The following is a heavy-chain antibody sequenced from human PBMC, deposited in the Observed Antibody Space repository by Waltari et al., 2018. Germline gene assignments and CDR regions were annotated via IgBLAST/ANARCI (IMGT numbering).Heavy chain of an antibody. Sequence: QVQLQESGPGLVKPSETLSLTCTVSGGSIRSYYWGWIRQPPGKGLEWIGYIYYSGSTNYNPSLKSRVTISVDTSKNQFSLKLSSVTAADTAVYYCAREAKNWFDPWGQGTLVTVSS. CDR3: AREAKNWFDP. CDR1: GGSIRSYY. V-gene: IGHV4-59*01. CDR2: IYYSGST. J-gene: IGHJ5*02.